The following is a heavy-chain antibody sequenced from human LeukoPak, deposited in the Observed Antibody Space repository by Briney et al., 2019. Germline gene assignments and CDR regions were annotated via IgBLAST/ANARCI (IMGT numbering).Heavy chain of an antibody. CDR2: ISYDGSNK. CDR3: TTDLMTGFSSGWYFAY. CDR1: GFTFSSYG. V-gene: IGHV3-30*03. D-gene: IGHD6-19*01. J-gene: IGHJ4*02. Sequence: GGSLRLSCAASGFTFSSYGMHWVRQAPGKGLEWVAVISYDGSNKYYPDSVKGRFTISRDNSKNRLYLQMNSLRAEDTAEYYCTTDLMTGFSSGWYFAYWGQGTLVTVSS.